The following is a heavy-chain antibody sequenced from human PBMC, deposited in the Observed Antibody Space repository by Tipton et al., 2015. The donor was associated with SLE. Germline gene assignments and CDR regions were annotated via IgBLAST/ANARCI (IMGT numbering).Heavy chain of an antibody. Sequence: LRLSCTVSGGSITNYYWSWIRQHPGKGLEWIGYIYYSGHTYYNPSLKSRVIISVDTSKDQFSLNLSSLTAADTAVYYCARDFCGTTCYSRPGHWFDPWGQGILVTVSS. CDR3: ARDFCGTTCYSRPGHWFDP. CDR1: GGSITNYY. CDR2: IYYSGHT. D-gene: IGHD2-15*01. J-gene: IGHJ5*02. V-gene: IGHV4-59*01.